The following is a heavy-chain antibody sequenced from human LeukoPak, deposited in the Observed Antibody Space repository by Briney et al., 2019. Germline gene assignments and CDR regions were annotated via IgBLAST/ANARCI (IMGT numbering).Heavy chain of an antibody. V-gene: IGHV4-61*02. CDR1: GGSISSGSYY. Sequence: SSETLSLTCTVSGGSISSGSYYWSWIRQPAGKGLEWIGRIYTSGSTNYNPSLKSRVTISVDTSKNQFSLKLSSVTAADTAVYYCARATYRGYSGNDSNHYYYYYMDVWGKGTTVTISS. CDR2: IYTSGST. J-gene: IGHJ6*03. D-gene: IGHD5-12*01. CDR3: ARATYRGYSGNDSNHYYYYYMDV.